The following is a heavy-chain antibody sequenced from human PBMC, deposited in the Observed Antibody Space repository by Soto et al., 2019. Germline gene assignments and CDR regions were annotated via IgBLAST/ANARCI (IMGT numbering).Heavy chain of an antibody. CDR2: AYYSGST. Sequence: PSETLSLTCTGSGGSISGYYWIWIRQPPGKGLEWIGYAYYSGSTNYNPSLKSRVTISVDTSKNQFSLNLSSVTAADTAVYYCARMRSGNFDYWGQGTQVTVSS. V-gene: IGHV4-59*01. D-gene: IGHD3-3*01. CDR3: ARMRSGNFDY. CDR1: GGSISGYY. J-gene: IGHJ4*02.